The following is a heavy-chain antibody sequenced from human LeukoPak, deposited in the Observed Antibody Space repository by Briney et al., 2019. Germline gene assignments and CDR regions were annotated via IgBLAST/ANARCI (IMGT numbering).Heavy chain of an antibody. CDR2: IKSKTDGGTT. J-gene: IGHJ3*02. CDR3: TRYYDILTGSNAFDI. V-gene: IGHV3-15*01. D-gene: IGHD3-9*01. CDR1: GFTFSNAW. Sequence: PGGSLRLSCAASGFTFSNAWMSWVRQAQGKGLEWVGRIKSKTDGGTTDYAAPVKGRFTISRDDSKNTLYLQMNSLKTEDTAVYYCTRYYDILTGSNAFDIWGQGTMVTVSS.